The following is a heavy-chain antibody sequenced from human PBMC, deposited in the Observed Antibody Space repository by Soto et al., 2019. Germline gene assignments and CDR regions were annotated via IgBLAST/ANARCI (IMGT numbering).Heavy chain of an antibody. CDR1: GGTFSSYA. CDR2: IIPIFGTA. Sequence: QVQLVQSGAEVKKPGSSVKVSCKASGGTFSSYAISWVRQAPGQGLEWMGGIIPIFGTANYAQKFQGRVTIPADESTSTAYRGLSSLRSEDTAVYYWAGGEETYLPFDYWGQGTLVTVSS. CDR3: AGGEETYLPFDY. J-gene: IGHJ4*02. V-gene: IGHV1-69*01. D-gene: IGHD3-16*01.